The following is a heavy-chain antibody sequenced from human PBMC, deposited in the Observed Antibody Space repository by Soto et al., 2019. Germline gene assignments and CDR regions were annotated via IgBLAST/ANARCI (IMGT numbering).Heavy chain of an antibody. CDR1: GFTFSSYA. J-gene: IGHJ5*01. D-gene: IGHD1-26*01. CDR2: ITGSGGST. V-gene: IGHV3-23*01. Sequence: EVQLLESGGGLVQPGGSLRLSCAASGFTFSSYALSWVRQAPGKGLEWVSAITGSGGSTYYADSVTGRFTISRDNSKNTLSLQMNSLRAEDTAVYYCAKGLGSGSYAASDSWGQGTRVTVSS. CDR3: AKGLGSGSYAASDS.